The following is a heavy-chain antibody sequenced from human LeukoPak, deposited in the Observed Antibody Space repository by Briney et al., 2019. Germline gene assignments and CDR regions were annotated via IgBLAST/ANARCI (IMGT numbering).Heavy chain of an antibody. Sequence: ASVKVSCKASGYTFTSYGISWVRQAPGQGLEWMGWISAYNGNTNYAQKLQGRVTITRDTSASTAYMELSSLRSEDTAVYYCARALFDYWGQGTLVTVSS. J-gene: IGHJ4*02. CDR2: ISAYNGNT. CDR1: GYTFTSYG. CDR3: ARALFDY. V-gene: IGHV1-18*01.